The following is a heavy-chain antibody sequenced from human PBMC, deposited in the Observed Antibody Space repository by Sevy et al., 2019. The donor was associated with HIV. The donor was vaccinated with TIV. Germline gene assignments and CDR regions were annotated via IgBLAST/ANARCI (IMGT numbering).Heavy chain of an antibody. Sequence: GGSLSLSCAASGFTFSSYAMHWVRQAPGKGLEWVAIIPHDGMNEYYADSVKGRFTISRDNSKNTLSLQMNGLTTEDTAVYYCAREHSSYGSVRFDNWGQGTLVTVSS. J-gene: IGHJ4*02. CDR1: GFTFSSYA. CDR2: IPHDGMNE. CDR3: AREHSSYGSVRFDN. V-gene: IGHV3-30*04. D-gene: IGHD5-18*01.